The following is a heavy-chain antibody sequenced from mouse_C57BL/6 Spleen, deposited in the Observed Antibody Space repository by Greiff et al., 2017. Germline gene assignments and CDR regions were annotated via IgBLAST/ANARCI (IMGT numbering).Heavy chain of an antibody. CDR2: INPGSGGT. Sequence: QVQLQQSGAELVRPGTSVKVSCKASGYAFTNYLIEWVKQRPGQGLEWIGVINPGSGGTNYNEKFKGKATLTADKSSSTAYMQLSSLTSEDSAVYFCARSNYYGSSYSDYWGQGTTLTVSS. V-gene: IGHV1-54*01. D-gene: IGHD1-1*01. CDR3: ARSNYYGSSYSDY. CDR1: GYAFTNYL. J-gene: IGHJ2*01.